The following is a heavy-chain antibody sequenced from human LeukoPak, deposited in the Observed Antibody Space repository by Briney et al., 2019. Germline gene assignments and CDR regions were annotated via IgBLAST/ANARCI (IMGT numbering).Heavy chain of an antibody. CDR2: IAPSDSYT. Sequence: GESLKISCKVSGYSFPSYWITWVRQVPGKGLEWMGRIAPSDSYTNYNPSFEGHVTMSVEKSITTVYLQRSSLKASDTAMYYCVRQPPGVYDTTQNWFDPWGQGTLVTVSS. J-gene: IGHJ5*02. V-gene: IGHV5-10-1*01. CDR1: GYSFPSYW. CDR3: VRQPPGVYDTTQNWFDP. D-gene: IGHD3-22*01.